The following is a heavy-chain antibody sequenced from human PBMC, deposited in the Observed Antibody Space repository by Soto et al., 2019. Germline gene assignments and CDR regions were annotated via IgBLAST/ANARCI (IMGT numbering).Heavy chain of an antibody. Sequence: EVQLLESGGGVVQPGGSLRLSCAASGFTFSTYAMHWVRQAPGKGLEWVSAITASGGGTYYASSVKGRFAISRDNSRNTVYLQMNSLSVDDTAIYYCERFVTLYYWGQGTLVTVSS. CDR1: GFTFSTYA. V-gene: IGHV3-23*01. J-gene: IGHJ4*02. CDR3: ERFVTLYY. D-gene: IGHD3-16*01. CDR2: ITASGGGT.